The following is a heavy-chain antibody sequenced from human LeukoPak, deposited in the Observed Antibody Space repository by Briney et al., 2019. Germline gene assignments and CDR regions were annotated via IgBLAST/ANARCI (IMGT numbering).Heavy chain of an antibody. CDR1: GFTFSSYW. Sequence: GGFLRLSCPASGFTFSSYWMHWVRQAPGKGLVWVSRISGDGRNINYADSVRGRFTISRDNAKNTLYLQMNTLRVEDTAVYYCTRDLMDYDVSTGLHHYYMDVWGQGTTVTVSS. CDR3: TRDLMDYDVSTGLHHYYMDV. CDR2: ISGDGRNI. V-gene: IGHV3-74*01. D-gene: IGHD3-9*01. J-gene: IGHJ6*02.